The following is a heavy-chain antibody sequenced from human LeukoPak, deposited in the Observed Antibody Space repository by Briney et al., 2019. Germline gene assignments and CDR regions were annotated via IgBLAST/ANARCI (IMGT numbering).Heavy chain of an antibody. CDR2: IANKINSERK. CDR3: TTEGQQMESSRFDF. Sequence: PGGSLRLSCAASGLIFSDAWMGWVRQAPGKGLGWVGRIANKINSERKDYAAPVRGRFSISRDDSENTLYLQMNGLQTEDTGVYYCTTEGQQMESSRFDFWGRGTPVTVSS. V-gene: IGHV3-15*04. D-gene: IGHD6-13*01. J-gene: IGHJ4*02. CDR1: GLIFSDAW.